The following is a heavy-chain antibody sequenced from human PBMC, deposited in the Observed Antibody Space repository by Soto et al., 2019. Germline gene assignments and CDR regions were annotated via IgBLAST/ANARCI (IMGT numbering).Heavy chain of an antibody. CDR2: INAGNGNT. V-gene: IGHV1-3*01. Sequence: DSVKVSCKASGYTFTSYSMHWVLQAPGQRLEWMGWINAGNGNTKYSQKFQGRVAITRDTSASTAYMELSSLRSEDTAVYYCASGRRYYYDSSGYTYYYYYGMDVWGQGTTVTVSS. D-gene: IGHD3-22*01. J-gene: IGHJ6*02. CDR3: ASGRRYYYDSSGYTYYYYYGMDV. CDR1: GYTFTSYS.